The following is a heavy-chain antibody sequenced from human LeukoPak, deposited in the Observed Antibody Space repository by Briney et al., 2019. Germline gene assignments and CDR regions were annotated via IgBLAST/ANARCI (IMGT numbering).Heavy chain of an antibody. J-gene: IGHJ5*02. CDR2: IYTSGST. V-gene: IGHV4-61*02. CDR3: AREITMVRGVIINWFDP. D-gene: IGHD3-10*01. Sequence: PSETLSLTCTVSGGSISSGSYCWSWIRQPAGKGLDWIGRIYTSGSTNYNPSLKSRVTISVDTSKNQFSLKLCSVTAADTAVYYCAREITMVRGVIINWFDPWGQGTLVTVSS. CDR1: GGSISSGSYC.